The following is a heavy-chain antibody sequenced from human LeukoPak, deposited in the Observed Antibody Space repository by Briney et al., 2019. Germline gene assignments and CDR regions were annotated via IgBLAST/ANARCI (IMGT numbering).Heavy chain of an antibody. CDR1: GFTFSSYA. V-gene: IGHV3-23*01. D-gene: IGHD3-22*01. CDR2: ISGSGGST. CDR3: AKDLRVPFFLWDYYDSSGYYSPPMFDY. J-gene: IGHJ4*02. Sequence: PGGSLRLSCAASGFTFSSYAMSWVRQAPGKGLEWVSAISGSGGSTYYADSVKGRSTISRDNSKNTLYLQMNSRRAEDTAVYHCAKDLRVPFFLWDYYDSSGYYSPPMFDYWGQGTLVTVSS.